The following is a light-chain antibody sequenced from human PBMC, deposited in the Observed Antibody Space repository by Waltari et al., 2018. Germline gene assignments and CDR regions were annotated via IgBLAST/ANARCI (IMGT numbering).Light chain of an antibody. V-gene: IGLV3-19*01. J-gene: IGLJ2*01. CDR3: HSRDASGVGGT. CDR2: DKN. Sequence: THDPAVSVAVGQTVRITCQGDSLRRYYSRWYRQRPATAPILVMYDKNNRPSGVPDRFSGSSSDNTASLTITGAQAEDEAYYYCHSRDASGVGGTFGGGTKLTVL. CDR1: SLRRYY.